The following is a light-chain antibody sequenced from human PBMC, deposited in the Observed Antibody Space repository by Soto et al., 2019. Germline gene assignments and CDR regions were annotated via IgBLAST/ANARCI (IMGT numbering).Light chain of an antibody. J-gene: IGLJ1*01. V-gene: IGLV2-14*01. CDR2: DVN. Sequence: QSALTQPASVSGSPGQSITISCTGTSSDVGGYNYVSWYQQHPGKAPKLMIFDVNNRPSGVSNRFSGSKSGNTASLTISGLQAEDEADYDCCSYTRSSTYVFGTGTKLTVL. CDR3: CSYTRSSTYV. CDR1: SSDVGGYNY.